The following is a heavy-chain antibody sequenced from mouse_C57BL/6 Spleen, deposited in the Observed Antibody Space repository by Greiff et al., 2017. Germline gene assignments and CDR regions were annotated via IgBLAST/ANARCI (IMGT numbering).Heavy chain of an antibody. J-gene: IGHJ2*01. D-gene: IGHD2-4*01. V-gene: IGHV1-64*01. CDR2: IHPNSGST. CDR3: ASIYYDYDGGYFDY. CDR1: GYTFTSYW. Sequence: QVQLQQSGAELVKPGASVKLSCKASGYTFTSYWMHWVKQRPGQGLEWIGMIHPNSGSTNYNEKFKSKATLTVDKSSSTAYMQLSSLTSEDSAVYYCASIYYDYDGGYFDYWGQGTTLTVSS.